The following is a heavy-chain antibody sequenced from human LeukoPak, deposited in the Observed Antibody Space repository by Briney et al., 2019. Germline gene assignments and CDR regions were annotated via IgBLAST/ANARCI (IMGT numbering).Heavy chain of an antibody. V-gene: IGHV4-61*02. J-gene: IGHJ4*02. CDR1: GGSFSSSSFY. CDR3: ARGTSSGNSWYFFDY. D-gene: IGHD6-13*01. Sequence: SQTLSLTCTVSGGSFSSSSFYWSWIRQPAGKGLEWIGRIYTSGSSNYNPSLKSRLTISVDTSKNQFSLKLSSVAAADTAVYYCARGTSSGNSWYFFDYWGQGTLVTVSS. CDR2: IYTSGSS.